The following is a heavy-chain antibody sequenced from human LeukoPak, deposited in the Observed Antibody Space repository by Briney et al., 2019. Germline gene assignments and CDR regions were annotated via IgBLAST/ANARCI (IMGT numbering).Heavy chain of an antibody. V-gene: IGHV3-7*05. J-gene: IGHJ4*02. CDR1: GFTFGDYA. D-gene: IGHD3-22*01. CDR2: INQDGSEK. CDR3: AKVRYYDSSGYYHFFDY. Sequence: GGSLRLSCTASGFTFGDYAMSWVRQAPGKGLEWVANINQDGSEKYYVGSVKGRFTISRDNAKNSLYLQMNSLRAEDTAVYYCAKVRYYDSSGYYHFFDYWGQGTLVAVSS.